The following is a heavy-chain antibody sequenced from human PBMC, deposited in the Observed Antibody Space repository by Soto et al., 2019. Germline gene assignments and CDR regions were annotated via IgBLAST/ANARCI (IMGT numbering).Heavy chain of an antibody. CDR1: GGSISSNNW. CDR2: IYHSGST. CDR3: ARAGDYPLTGAFDV. D-gene: IGHD4-17*01. Sequence: LSLTCAVSGGSISSNNWWSWVRQPPGKGLEWIGEIYHSGSTNYNPSLKSRVTISVDKSKNEFSLKLGSVTAADTAMYYCARAGDYPLTGAFDVWGQGTMVTVSS. V-gene: IGHV4-4*02. J-gene: IGHJ3*01.